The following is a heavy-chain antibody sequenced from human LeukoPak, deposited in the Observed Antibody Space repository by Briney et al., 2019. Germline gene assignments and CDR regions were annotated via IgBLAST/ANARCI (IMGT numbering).Heavy chain of an antibody. J-gene: IGHJ3*02. CDR3: ALERVTMVRGDAFDI. D-gene: IGHD3-10*01. V-gene: IGHV4-59*12. CDR1: GGSISSYY. CDR2: IYYSGST. Sequence: SETLSLTCTVSGGSISSYYWSWIRQPPGKGLEWIGYIYYSGSTNYNPSLKSRVTISVDTSKNQFSLKLSSVTAADTAVYYCALERVTMVRGDAFDIWGQGTMVTVSS.